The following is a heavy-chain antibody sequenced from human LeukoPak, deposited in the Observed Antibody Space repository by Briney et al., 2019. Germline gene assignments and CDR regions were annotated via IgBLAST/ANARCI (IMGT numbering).Heavy chain of an antibody. CDR3: ARVMFYSGSYYYYGMDV. CDR1: GFTFSSYS. D-gene: IGHD1-26*01. J-gene: IGHJ6*02. CDR2: ISSSSSTI. V-gene: IGHV3-48*02. Sequence: PGGSLRLSCAASGFTFSSYSMDWVCQAPGKGLEWVSYISSSSSTIYYADSVKGRFTISRDNAKNSLYLQMNSLRDEDTAVYYCARVMFYSGSYYYYGMDVWGQGTTVTVSS.